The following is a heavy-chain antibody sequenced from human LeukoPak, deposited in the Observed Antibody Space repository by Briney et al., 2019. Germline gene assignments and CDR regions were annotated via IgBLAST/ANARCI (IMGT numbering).Heavy chain of an antibody. J-gene: IGHJ4*02. CDR1: GGSFSGYY. Sequence: SETLSLTCAVYGGSFSGYYWSWIRQPPGKGLEWIGEINHSGSTNYNPSLKSQVTISVDTSKNQFSLKLSSVTAADTAVYYCARGTLSGWYGVGGGTYYFDYWGQGTLVTVSS. CDR2: INHSGST. D-gene: IGHD6-19*01. CDR3: ARGTLSGWYGVGGGTYYFDY. V-gene: IGHV4-34*01.